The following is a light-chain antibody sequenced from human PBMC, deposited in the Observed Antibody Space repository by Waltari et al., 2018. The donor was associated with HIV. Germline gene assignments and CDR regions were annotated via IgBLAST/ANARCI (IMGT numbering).Light chain of an antibody. Sequence: QSALTQPASVSGSPGQRVTISCSGSSSNIGSNYVYWYQHLPGTAPKLLIYMNNQRPSGVPDRFSGSKSGTSASLAISGLRSEDEADYYCAAWDASLSAWVFGGGTKLTVL. CDR3: AAWDASLSAWV. V-gene: IGLV1-47*01. CDR1: SSNIGSNY. CDR2: MNN. J-gene: IGLJ3*02.